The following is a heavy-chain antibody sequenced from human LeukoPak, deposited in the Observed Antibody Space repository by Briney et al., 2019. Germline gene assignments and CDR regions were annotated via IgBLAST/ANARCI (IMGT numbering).Heavy chain of an antibody. CDR1: GYTFTGYY. V-gene: IGHV1-2*02. Sequence: ASVKVSCKASGYTFTGYYMHWVRQAPGQGLEWMGWINPNSGGTNYAQKFQGRVTMTRDTSISTAYMELSRLRSEDTAVYYCARGSTLVRGVSNLGYWGQGTLVTVSS. CDR2: INPNSGGT. J-gene: IGHJ4*02. D-gene: IGHD3-10*01. CDR3: ARGSTLVRGVSNLGY.